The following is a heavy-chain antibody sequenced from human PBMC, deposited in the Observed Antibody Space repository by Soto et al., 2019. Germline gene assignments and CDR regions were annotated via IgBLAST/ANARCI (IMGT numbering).Heavy chain of an antibody. Sequence: QVQLVQSGAEVKKPGSSVKVSCKASGGTFSSYAISWVRQAPGQGLEWMGGIIPIFGTANYAQKFQGRVTITADESTSTAYMELSRLRSEDTSVYYWARKNDYGDVGGYYYGMDVWGQGTTVTVSS. CDR1: GGTFSSYA. J-gene: IGHJ6*02. CDR2: IIPIFGTA. CDR3: ARKNDYGDVGGYYYGMDV. D-gene: IGHD4-17*01. V-gene: IGHV1-69*12.